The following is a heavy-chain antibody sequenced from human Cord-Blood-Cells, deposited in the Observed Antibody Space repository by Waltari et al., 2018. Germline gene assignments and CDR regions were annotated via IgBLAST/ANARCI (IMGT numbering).Heavy chain of an antibody. CDR2: ISGRCGST. CDR3: AKREANWGSRGHVDL. D-gene: IGHD7-27*01. V-gene: IGHV3-23*04. Sequence: EVQLVESGGGLVQPGGSLRLSCAASGFTFRSYAFSWVRQAPGKGLEWVSAISGRCGSTYYADSVKGRFTISGDNSKNPLYLQMNSLRAEDTAVYYCAKREANWGSRGHVDLGGRGTLVTVSS. CDR1: GFTFRSYA. J-gene: IGHJ2*01.